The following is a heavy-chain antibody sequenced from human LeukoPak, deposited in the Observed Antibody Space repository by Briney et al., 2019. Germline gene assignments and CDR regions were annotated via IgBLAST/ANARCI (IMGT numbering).Heavy chain of an antibody. Sequence: PGGSLRLSCAASGFTFDDYAMHWVRQAPGKGLEWVSGISWNSGSIGYADSVKGRFTISRDNAKNSLYLQMNSLRAEDTALYYCATWSLTVTTRNYFDYWGQGTLVTVSS. CDR3: ATWSLTVTTRNYFDY. V-gene: IGHV3-9*01. CDR2: ISWNSGSI. D-gene: IGHD4-17*01. J-gene: IGHJ4*02. CDR1: GFTFDDYA.